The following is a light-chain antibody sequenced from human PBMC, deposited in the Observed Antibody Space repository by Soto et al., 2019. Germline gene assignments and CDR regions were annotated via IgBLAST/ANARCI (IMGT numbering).Light chain of an antibody. CDR1: SSNIGAGYD. CDR3: QSFDTSLSGFVV. CDR2: DNN. J-gene: IGLJ2*01. Sequence: QSVLTQPPSMSGAPGQGVTISGTGGSSNIGAGYDVHWYQQHPGTAPKLLIFDNNNRPSGVPDRFSGSKSDTSASLAITGLQAEDEADYYCQSFDTSLSGFVVFGGGTKLTVL. V-gene: IGLV1-40*01.